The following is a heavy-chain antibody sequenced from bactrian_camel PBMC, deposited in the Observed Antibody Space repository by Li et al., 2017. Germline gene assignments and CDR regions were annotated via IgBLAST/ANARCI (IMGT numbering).Heavy chain of an antibody. J-gene: IGHJ6*01. CDR2: VNRDGTTT. D-gene: IGHD4*01. Sequence: VQLVESGGGLVQAGGSLRLSCTASGFTFSSYAMSWVRQAPGKERELVSSVNRDGTTTKYSDSVKGRFAISQDNAKNTVYLQMNSLKTEDTAVYYCAADPGYYMDNDVTRFGYWGQGTQVTVS. CDR1: GFTFSSYA. V-gene: IGHV3S31*01. CDR3: AADPGYYMDNDVTRFGY.